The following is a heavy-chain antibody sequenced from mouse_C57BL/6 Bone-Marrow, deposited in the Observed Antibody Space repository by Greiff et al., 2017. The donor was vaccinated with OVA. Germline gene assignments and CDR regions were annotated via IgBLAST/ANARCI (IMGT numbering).Heavy chain of an antibody. D-gene: IGHD2-5*01. Sequence: VQLQQSGAELVRPGSSVKLSCKASGYTFTSYWMHWVKQRPIQGLEWIGNIDPSDSETQYNPKFKDKATLTVDKSSRTASMQISSLTSDGSAVYYVASPYFSTYAFDYWGQGPTLSVSS. CDR1: GYTFTSYW. CDR2: IDPSDSET. J-gene: IGHJ2*01. V-gene: IGHV1-52*01. CDR3: ASPYFSTYAFDY.